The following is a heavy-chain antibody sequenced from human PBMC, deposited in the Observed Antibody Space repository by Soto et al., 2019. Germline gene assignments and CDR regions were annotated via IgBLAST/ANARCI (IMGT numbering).Heavy chain of an antibody. Sequence: SQTLSLTCAVYGGSFSGYYWSWIRQPPGKGLEWIGEINHSGSTNYNPSLKSRVTISVDTSKNQFSLKLSSVTAADTAVYYCARGFRDYYGSGSYSSPRRPTYYYYGMDVWGQGTTVTVSS. D-gene: IGHD3-10*01. V-gene: IGHV4-34*01. J-gene: IGHJ6*02. CDR1: GGSFSGYY. CDR2: INHSGST. CDR3: ARGFRDYYGSGSYSSPRRPTYYYYGMDV.